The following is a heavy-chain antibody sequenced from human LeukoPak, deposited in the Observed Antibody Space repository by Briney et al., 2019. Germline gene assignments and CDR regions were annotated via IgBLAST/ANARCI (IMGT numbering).Heavy chain of an antibody. CDR3: ARENYYDSSGYLTNFDY. Sequence: SVKVSCKGSGGTFSSYAISWVRQAPGQGLEWMGRIIPIFGTANYAQKFQGRVTITTDESTSTAYMELSSLRSEDTAVYYCARENYYDSSGYLTNFDYWGQGTLVTVSS. CDR1: GGTFSSYA. D-gene: IGHD3-22*01. CDR2: IIPIFGTA. V-gene: IGHV1-69*05. J-gene: IGHJ4*02.